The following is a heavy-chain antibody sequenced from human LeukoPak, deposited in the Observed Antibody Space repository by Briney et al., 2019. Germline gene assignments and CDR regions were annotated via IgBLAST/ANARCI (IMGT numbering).Heavy chain of an antibody. CDR1: GXSISSYY. D-gene: IGHD4-23*01. CDR3: ARTGNSAFDI. V-gene: IGHV4-59*01. Sequence: SETLSLTCTVSGXSISSYYWSWIRQPPGKGLEWIGYIYYSGSTNYNPSLKSRVTISVDTSKNQFSLKLSSVTAADKAVYYCARTGNSAFDIWGQGTMVTVSS. J-gene: IGHJ3*02. CDR2: IYYSGST.